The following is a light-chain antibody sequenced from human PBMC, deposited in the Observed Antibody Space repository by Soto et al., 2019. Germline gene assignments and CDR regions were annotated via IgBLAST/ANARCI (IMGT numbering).Light chain of an antibody. CDR2: DVT. J-gene: IGLJ1*01. Sequence: QSALTQPRSVSGSPGQSVTISCTGTSSDVGGYNYVSWYQHHPGTAPKLMIYDVTKRPSGVRDRFSASKSGNTASLTISGLQAEDEADYYCCSYAGSYTYVFGTGTKVTVL. CDR3: CSYAGSYTYV. V-gene: IGLV2-11*01. CDR1: SSDVGGYNY.